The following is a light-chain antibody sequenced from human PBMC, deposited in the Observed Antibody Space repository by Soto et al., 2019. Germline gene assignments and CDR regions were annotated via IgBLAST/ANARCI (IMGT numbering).Light chain of an antibody. J-gene: IGLJ3*02. CDR3: CSYAGSYTLV. CDR2: DVS. V-gene: IGLV2-11*01. CDR1: SSDVGAYNY. Sequence: QSALTQPRSVSGSPGQSVTISCTGTSSDVGAYNYVSWYQHHPGKAPKLMIDDVSKRPSGVPDRFSGSKSGNTASLTISGLQAEDEADYYCCSYAGSYTLVFGGGNKVTVL.